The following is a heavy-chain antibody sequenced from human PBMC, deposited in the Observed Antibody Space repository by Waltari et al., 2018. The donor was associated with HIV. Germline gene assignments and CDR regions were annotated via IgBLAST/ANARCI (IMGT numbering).Heavy chain of an antibody. V-gene: IGHV3-30*18. D-gene: IGHD2-15*01. CDR2: ISDNGRDK. J-gene: IGHJ4*02. CDR1: GFSFSGFG. Sequence: QVQLVESGGGVVQPGTSRKLSCSVSGFSFSGFGLHWVRHAPGKGLEWLELISDNGRDKFYGESVKGRFTISRDNFKDTLFLQMDSLTPEDTAVYFCAKERDRWSTGASCLGHCGRGTLVTVSS. CDR3: AKERDRWSTGASCLGH.